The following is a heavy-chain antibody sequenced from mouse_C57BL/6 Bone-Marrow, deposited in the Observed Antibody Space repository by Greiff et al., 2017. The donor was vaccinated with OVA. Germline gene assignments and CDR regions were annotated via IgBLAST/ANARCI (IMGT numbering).Heavy chain of an antibody. V-gene: IGHV1-55*01. CDR3: ARVRLRWLRQGLFDY. D-gene: IGHD2-2*01. CDR2: IYPGSGST. CDR1: GYTFTSYW. Sequence: QVQLQQPGAELVKPGASVKMSCKASGYTFTSYWITWVKQRPGQGLEWIGDIYPGSGSTNYNEKFKSKATLTVDTSSSTAYMQLSSLTSEDSAVYYCARVRLRWLRQGLFDYWGQGTTLTVSS. J-gene: IGHJ2*01.